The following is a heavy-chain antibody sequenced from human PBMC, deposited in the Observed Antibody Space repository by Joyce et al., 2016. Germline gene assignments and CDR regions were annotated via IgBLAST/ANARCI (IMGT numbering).Heavy chain of an antibody. CDR2: IFYSGTS. CDR1: GGPIRSPSSY. J-gene: IGHJ1*01. D-gene: IGHD5-24*01. V-gene: IGHV4-39*01. CDR3: VSAGDGYESRGSLHH. Sequence: QLQLQSSGPGLVKPSETLSFNCAVSGGPIRSPSSYGGWVRQPPGRGRELSGRIFYSGTSYTSHALRKRVSISVDTCKNRFSLRLNAVTAADTAVDNGVSAGDGYESRGSLHHWGQGTLVTVSS.